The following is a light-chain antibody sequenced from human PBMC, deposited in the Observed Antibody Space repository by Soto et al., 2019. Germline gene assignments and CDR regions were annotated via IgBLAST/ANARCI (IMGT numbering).Light chain of an antibody. Sequence: QSALTQPASVSGSPGQSITISCTGTRSDVGGYNYVSWYQQHPGKAPKLIIYEVTNRPSGVSNRFSGSKSGNTASLTISGLQAEDEADYHCISYTSNSIVYVFGTGTKLTVL. J-gene: IGLJ1*01. CDR1: RSDVGGYNY. CDR3: ISYTSNSIVYV. V-gene: IGLV2-14*01. CDR2: EVT.